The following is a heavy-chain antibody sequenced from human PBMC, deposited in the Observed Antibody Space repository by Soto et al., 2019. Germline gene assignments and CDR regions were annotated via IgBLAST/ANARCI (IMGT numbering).Heavy chain of an antibody. V-gene: IGHV4-31*03. Sequence: QVQLQESGPGLVKPSQTLSLTCTVSGGSISSGGYYWSWIRQHPGKGLEWIGYIYYSGSTYYNPSLKSRVTISVDTSKNQFSLKLSSVTDADTAVYYCASTGYCSGGSCYEGRFDCYGMDVWGQGTTVTVSS. CDR3: ASTGYCSGGSCYEGRFDCYGMDV. CDR1: GGSISSGGYY. D-gene: IGHD2-15*01. CDR2: IYYSGST. J-gene: IGHJ6*02.